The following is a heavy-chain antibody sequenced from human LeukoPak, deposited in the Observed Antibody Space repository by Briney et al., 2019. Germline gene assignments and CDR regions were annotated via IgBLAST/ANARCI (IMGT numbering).Heavy chain of an antibody. CDR3: ARELIVGATNWFDP. CDR2: ISYDGSNK. CDR1: GFTFSSYA. D-gene: IGHD1-26*01. J-gene: IGHJ5*02. V-gene: IGHV3-30*04. Sequence: GGSLRLSCAASGFTFSSYAMHWVRQAPGKGLEWVAVISYDGSNKYYADSVKGRFTISRDNSKNTLYLQMNSLRAEDTAVYYCARELIVGATNWFDPWGQGTLVTVSS.